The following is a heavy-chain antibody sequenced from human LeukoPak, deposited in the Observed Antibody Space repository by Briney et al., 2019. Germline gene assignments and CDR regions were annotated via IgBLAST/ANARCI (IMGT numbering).Heavy chain of an antibody. V-gene: IGHV3-21*01. CDR1: GFTFSSYS. CDR3: ARSRSSQGAFDI. J-gene: IGHJ3*02. CDR2: ISSSSSYI. Sequence: GGSLRLSCAVSGFTFSSYSMNWVRQAPGKGLEWVSSISSSSSYIYYADSVKGRFTISRDNAKNSLYLQMNSLRAEDTAVYYCARSRSSQGAFDIWGQGTMVTVSS. D-gene: IGHD3-10*01.